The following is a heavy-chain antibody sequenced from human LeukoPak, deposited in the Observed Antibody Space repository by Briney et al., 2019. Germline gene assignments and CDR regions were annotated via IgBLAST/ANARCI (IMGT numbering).Heavy chain of an antibody. Sequence: GGSLRLSCAASGFTFDDYAMSWVRQAPGKGLEWVSGLNWNGGSTGYADSAKGRFTISRDNAKNSLYLQMNSLRAEDTALYYCARGGRGEMASFDYWGQGTLVTVSS. D-gene: IGHD5-24*01. V-gene: IGHV3-20*04. CDR2: LNWNGGST. J-gene: IGHJ4*02. CDR1: GFTFDDYA. CDR3: ARGGRGEMASFDY.